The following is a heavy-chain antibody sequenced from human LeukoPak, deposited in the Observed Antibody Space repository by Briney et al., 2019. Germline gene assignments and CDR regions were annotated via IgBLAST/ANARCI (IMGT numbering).Heavy chain of an antibody. CDR2: IYSGGNT. V-gene: IGHV3-53*01. CDR3: ARQAAPLYYYYYMDV. J-gene: IGHJ6*03. CDR1: GFTVSSNY. D-gene: IGHD6-6*01. Sequence: GGSLRLSCAASGFTVSSNYMSWVRQAPGKGLEWVSVIYSGGNTYYADSVKGRFTISRDNSKNTLYLQMNSLRAEDTAVYYCARQAAPLYYYYYMDVWGKGTTVTVSS.